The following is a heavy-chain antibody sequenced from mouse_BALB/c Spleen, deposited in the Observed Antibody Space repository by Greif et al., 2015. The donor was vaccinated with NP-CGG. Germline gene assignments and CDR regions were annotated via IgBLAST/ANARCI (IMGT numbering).Heavy chain of an antibody. Sequence: EVKLMESGGGLVKPGGSLKLSCAASGFTFSDYYMYWVRQTPEKRLEWVATISDGGSYTYYPDSVKGRFTISRDNAKNNLYLQMSSLKSEDTAMYYCARGEYGNYGEDYYAMDYWGQGTSVTVSS. D-gene: IGHD2-10*02. CDR1: GFTFSDYY. J-gene: IGHJ4*01. V-gene: IGHV5-4*02. CDR2: ISDGGSYT. CDR3: ARGEYGNYGEDYYAMDY.